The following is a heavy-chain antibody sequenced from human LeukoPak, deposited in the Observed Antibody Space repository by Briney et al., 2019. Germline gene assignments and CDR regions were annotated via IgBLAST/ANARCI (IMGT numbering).Heavy chain of an antibody. D-gene: IGHD5-12*01. Sequence: SETLSLTCTVSGGSISTYYWSWIRQPPGKGLEWIWYIHYSGSTNYSPSLKSRVTMSVDTSKNQFSLNLSSMTAADTAVYYCTRASRGYANFDYWGQGTLVTVSS. CDR2: IHYSGST. CDR3: TRASRGYANFDY. CDR1: GGSISTYY. J-gene: IGHJ4*02. V-gene: IGHV4-59*01.